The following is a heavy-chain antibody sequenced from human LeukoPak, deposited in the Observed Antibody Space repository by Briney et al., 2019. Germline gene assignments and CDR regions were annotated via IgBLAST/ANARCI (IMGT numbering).Heavy chain of an antibody. CDR1: GGSISSSSYY. Sequence: PSETLYLTCTVSGGSISSSSYYWGWIRQPPGKGLEWIGSIYYSGSTYYNPSLKSRVAISVDTSKNQFSLRLNSVTAADTAVYSCARGYTPWSSSRSPRFYFDYWGQGILVTVSS. V-gene: IGHV4-39*07. J-gene: IGHJ4*02. D-gene: IGHD6-6*01. CDR3: ARGYTPWSSSRSPRFYFDY. CDR2: IYYSGST.